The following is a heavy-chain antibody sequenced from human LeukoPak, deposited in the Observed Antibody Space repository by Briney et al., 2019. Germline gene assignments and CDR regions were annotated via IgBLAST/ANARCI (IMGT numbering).Heavy chain of an antibody. V-gene: IGHV3-30-3*01. CDR1: GFTFSSYA. J-gene: IGHJ4*02. CDR3: AREEYSSSSVDY. D-gene: IGHD6-6*01. Sequence: HSGGSLRLSCAASGFTFSSYAMHWVRQAPGKGLEWVAVISYDGSNKYYADSVKGRFTISRDNSKNTLYLQMNSLRAEDTAVYYCAREEYSSSSVDYWGQGTLVTVSS. CDR2: ISYDGSNK.